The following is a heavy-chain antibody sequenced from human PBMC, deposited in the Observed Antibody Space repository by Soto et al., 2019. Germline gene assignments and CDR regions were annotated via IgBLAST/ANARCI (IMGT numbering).Heavy chain of an antibody. J-gene: IGHJ6*02. CDR2: IYPGDSDT. Sequence: GESLKISCKGSGYNFNSYWITWVRQMPGEGLEWMGIIYPGDSDTRYSPSFQGQVTIPADKSISTAYLQWSSLKASDTAMYYCARHRTNYYYGSGSYSGSRYYYGMDVWGQGTTVTVSS. D-gene: IGHD3-10*01. CDR3: ARHRTNYYYGSGSYSGSRYYYGMDV. V-gene: IGHV5-51*01. CDR1: GYNFNSYW.